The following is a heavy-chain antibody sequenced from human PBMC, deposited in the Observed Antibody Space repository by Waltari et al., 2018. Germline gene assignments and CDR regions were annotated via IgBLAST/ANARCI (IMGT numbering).Heavy chain of an antibody. CDR3: ARGRGSSGGRHLYYFDY. V-gene: IGHV4-34*01. Sequence: QVQLQQWGAGLLKPSETLSLTCAVYGGSFSGYYWSWIRQPPGKGLEWIGEINHSGSTNYNPSLKSRVTISVDTSKNQFSLKLSSVTAADTAVYYCARGRGSSGGRHLYYFDYWGQGTLVTVSS. D-gene: IGHD2-15*01. CDR2: INHSGST. J-gene: IGHJ4*02. CDR1: GGSFSGYY.